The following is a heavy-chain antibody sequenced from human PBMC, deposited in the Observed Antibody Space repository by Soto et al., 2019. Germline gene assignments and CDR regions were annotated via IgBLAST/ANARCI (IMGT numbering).Heavy chain of an antibody. J-gene: IGHJ5*02. V-gene: IGHV3-23*01. CDR2: ISGSGGST. Sequence: GGSLRLSCAASGFTFSSDAMRWVRQAPGKGLEWVSAISGSGGSTYYADSVKGRFTISRDNSKNTLYLQMNSLRAEDTAVYYCAKNDYGDYVANWFDPWGQGTLVTVSS. CDR1: GFTFSSDA. D-gene: IGHD4-17*01. CDR3: AKNDYGDYVANWFDP.